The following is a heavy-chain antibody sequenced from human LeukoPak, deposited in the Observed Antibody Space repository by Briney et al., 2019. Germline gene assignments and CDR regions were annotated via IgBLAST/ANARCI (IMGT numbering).Heavy chain of an antibody. CDR3: ARDDAFDI. CDR1: GGSVTSNDYY. J-gene: IGHJ3*02. V-gene: IGHV4-39*02. CDR2: IHYSGHT. Sequence: PSETLSLTCTVSGGSVTSNDYYWAWIRQPPGEGLECIGTIHYSGHTYYNPSLQSRLTMSVDTSRSQFSLNLRSVTAADTAVYYCARDDAFDIWGQGTMVTVSS.